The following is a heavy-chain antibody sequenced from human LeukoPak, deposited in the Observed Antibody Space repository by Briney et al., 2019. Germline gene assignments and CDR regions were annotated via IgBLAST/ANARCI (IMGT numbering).Heavy chain of an antibody. CDR3: ARYRRSTSCHDY. V-gene: IGHV4-34*01. CDR1: GGSFSGYY. D-gene: IGHD2-2*01. J-gene: IGHJ4*02. Sequence: PSETLSLTCAVYGGSFSGYYWSWIRQPPGKGWEWIGEINHSGSTNYNPSLKSRVTISVDTSKNQFSLKLSSVTAADTAVYYCARYRRSTSCHDYWGQGTLVTVSS. CDR2: INHSGST.